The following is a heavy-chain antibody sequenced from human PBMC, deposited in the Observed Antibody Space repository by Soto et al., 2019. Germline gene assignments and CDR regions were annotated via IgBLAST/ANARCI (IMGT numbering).Heavy chain of an antibody. J-gene: IGHJ6*02. Sequence: QVQLVQSGAEVKKPGSSVKVSCKASGGTFSSYAISWVRQAPGQGLEWMGGIIPIFGTANYAQKFQGRVTLTADESMSTAYMGLSRLRSEDTAVYYCARGNGYMSSMGKGMDVWGPGTMVTVSS. D-gene: IGHD6-13*01. V-gene: IGHV1-69*12. CDR3: ARGNGYMSSMGKGMDV. CDR2: IIPIFGTA. CDR1: GGTFSSYA.